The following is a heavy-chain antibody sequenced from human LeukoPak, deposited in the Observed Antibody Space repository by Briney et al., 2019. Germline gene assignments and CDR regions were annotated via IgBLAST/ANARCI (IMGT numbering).Heavy chain of an antibody. J-gene: IGHJ4*02. CDR1: GFTFGSYS. CDR3: ARVGAGGCSGGSCYFDY. Sequence: GGSLRLSCAASGFTFGSYSMNWVRQAPGKGLEWVSSISSSSSYIYYADSVKGRFTISRDNAKNSLYLQMNSLRAEDTAVYYCARVGAGGCSGGSCYFDYWGQGTLVTVSS. V-gene: IGHV3-21*01. D-gene: IGHD2-15*01. CDR2: ISSSSSYI.